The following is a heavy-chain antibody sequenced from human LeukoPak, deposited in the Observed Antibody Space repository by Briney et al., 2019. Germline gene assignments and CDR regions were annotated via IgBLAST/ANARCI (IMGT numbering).Heavy chain of an antibody. CDR3: ARIGAAGAGGLDY. D-gene: IGHD6-13*01. V-gene: IGHV4-61*05. CDR2: IYNSGST. CDR1: GGSISSSSYY. J-gene: IGHJ4*02. Sequence: KTSETLSLTCTVSGGSISSSSYYWGWIRQPPGKGLEWIGYIYNSGSTNYNPSLKSRVTISVDTSKNQFSLKLSSVTAADTAVYYCARIGAAGAGGLDYWGQGTLVTVSS.